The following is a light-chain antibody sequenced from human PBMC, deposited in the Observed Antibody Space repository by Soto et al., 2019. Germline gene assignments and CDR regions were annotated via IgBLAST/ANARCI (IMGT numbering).Light chain of an antibody. V-gene: IGLV2-14*01. Sequence: QSALTQPASVSGSPGQSITISCTGTSSDIGSNNYVSWFQQRPGKAPTLIIYEVSNRPSGVSTHFSGSKFGNTASLTISGLLPEDEAEYYCSSYTTTTRLFGGGTKRTVL. CDR1: SSDIGSNNY. CDR2: EVS. J-gene: IGLJ3*02. CDR3: SSYTTTTRL.